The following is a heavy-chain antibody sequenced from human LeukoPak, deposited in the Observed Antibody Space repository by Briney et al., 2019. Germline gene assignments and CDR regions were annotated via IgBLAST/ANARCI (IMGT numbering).Heavy chain of an antibody. Sequence: PGGSLRLSCAASGFTFSSYSMNWVRQAPGKGLEWVSYISSSSSTIYYADSVKGRFTISRDNAKNSLYLQMNSLRAEDTAVYYCASEPGPLDYWGQGTLVTVSS. V-gene: IGHV3-48*04. CDR1: GFTFSSYS. CDR3: ASEPGPLDY. CDR2: ISSSSSTI. D-gene: IGHD1-14*01. J-gene: IGHJ4*02.